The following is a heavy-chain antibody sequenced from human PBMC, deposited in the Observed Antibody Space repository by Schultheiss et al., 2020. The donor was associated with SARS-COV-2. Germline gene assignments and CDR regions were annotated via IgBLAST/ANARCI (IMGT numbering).Heavy chain of an antibody. D-gene: IGHD2-15*01. Sequence: SETLSLTCTVSGGSIRSGESYWSWIRQPPGKGLEWIGEINHSGSTNYNPSLTSRVTISVDTSKNQFSLKLSSVTAADTAVYYCARGGDIYSGGSFYYGMEVWGQGTTVTVSS. CDR3: ARGGDIYSGGSFYYGMEV. J-gene: IGHJ6*02. V-gene: IGHV4-34*01. CDR2: INHSGST. CDR1: GGSIRSGESY.